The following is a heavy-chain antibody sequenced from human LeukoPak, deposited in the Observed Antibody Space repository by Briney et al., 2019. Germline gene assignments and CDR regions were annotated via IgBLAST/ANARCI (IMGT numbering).Heavy chain of an antibody. CDR1: GGSISNLNYY. CDR2: IYASGST. CDR3: ARPSTYYYDSSGHGAFDI. V-gene: IGHV4-61*02. Sequence: SETLSLTCTVSGGSISNLNYYWSWIRQPAGKGLEWIGRIYASGSTNYNPSLKSRVTISADTSKNQFSLKLSSVTAADTAAYYCARPSTYYYDSSGHGAFDIWGQGTMVTVSS. J-gene: IGHJ3*02. D-gene: IGHD3-22*01.